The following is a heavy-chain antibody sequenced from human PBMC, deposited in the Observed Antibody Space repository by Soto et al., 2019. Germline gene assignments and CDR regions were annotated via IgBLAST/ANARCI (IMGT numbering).Heavy chain of an antibody. V-gene: IGHV2-5*01. CDR2: IYWNDDK. J-gene: IGHJ4*02. D-gene: IGHD6-19*01. CDR1: GFSLSTSGLG. CDR3: AHRPSGWYLFDY. Sequence: QITLKESGPTLVRPTQTLTLTCTFSGFSLSTSGLGGGWIRQPPGKALEWLALIYWNDDKRYSPSLKARLTITKDTSKNQVVLTMTNMDPVDTATYYCAHRPSGWYLFDYWGQGTLVTVSS.